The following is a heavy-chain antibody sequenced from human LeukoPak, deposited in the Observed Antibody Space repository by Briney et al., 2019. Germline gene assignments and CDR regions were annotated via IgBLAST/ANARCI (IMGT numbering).Heavy chain of an antibody. CDR1: GFTFSDYY. CDR2: ISSSSSTI. J-gene: IGHJ4*02. D-gene: IGHD2-2*01. Sequence: GGSLRLSCAASGFTFSDYYMSWIRQAPGKGLEWVSYISSSSSTIYYADSVKGRFTISGDNAKNSLYLQMNSLRAEDTAVYYCARSTRQLPSDYWGQGTLVTVSS. CDR3: ARSTRQLPSDY. V-gene: IGHV3-11*04.